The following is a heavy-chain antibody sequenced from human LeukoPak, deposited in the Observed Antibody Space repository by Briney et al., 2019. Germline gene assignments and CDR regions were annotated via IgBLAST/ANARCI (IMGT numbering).Heavy chain of an antibody. CDR1: GGSVSSGSYY. CDR2: IYYSGST. D-gene: IGHD5-24*01. CDR3: ARHVEMATINDAFDI. J-gene: IGHJ3*02. Sequence: SETLSLTCTVSGGSVSSGSYYWSWIRQPPGKGLERIGYIYYSGSTNCNPSLKSRVTISVDTSKNQFSLKLSSVTAADTAVYYCARHVEMATINDAFDIWGQGTMVTVSS. V-gene: IGHV4-61*01.